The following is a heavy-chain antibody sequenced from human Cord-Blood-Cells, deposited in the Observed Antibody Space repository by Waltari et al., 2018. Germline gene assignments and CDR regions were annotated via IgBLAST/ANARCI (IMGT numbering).Heavy chain of an antibody. D-gene: IGHD6-13*01. CDR3: AKARGGIAAAGTVYFDY. J-gene: IGHJ4*02. V-gene: IGHV3-30*18. Sequence: QLQLAESGGGVVQPGRSLRLSCAASGFTFSSHGMPWVRQAPGKGLEWVAVKSYDGSNKYYADSVKGRFTISRDNSKNTLYLQMNSLRAEDTAVYYCAKARGGIAAAGTVYFDYWGQGTLVTVSS. CDR2: KSYDGSNK. CDR1: GFTFSSHG.